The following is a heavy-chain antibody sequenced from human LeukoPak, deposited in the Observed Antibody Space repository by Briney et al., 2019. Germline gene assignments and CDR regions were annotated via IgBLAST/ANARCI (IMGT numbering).Heavy chain of an antibody. J-gene: IGHJ4*02. CDR2: ISYDGSNK. Sequence: HPGGSLRLSCAASGFTFSSYGMHWVRQAPGKGLEWVAVISYDGSNKYYADSVKGRFTISRDNSKNTLYLQMNSLRAEDTAVYYCAKGAIDRDYFDYWGQGTLVTVSS. CDR1: GFTFSSYG. V-gene: IGHV3-30*18. CDR3: AKGAIDRDYFDY.